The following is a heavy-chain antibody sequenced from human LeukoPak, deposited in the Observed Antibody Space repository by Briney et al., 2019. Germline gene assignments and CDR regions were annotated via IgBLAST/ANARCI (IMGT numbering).Heavy chain of an antibody. J-gene: IGHJ4*02. Sequence: ASVKVSCKASGYTFTSYAMHWVCQAPGQRLEWMGWINAGNANTKYSQEFQGRVTITRDTSASTAYMELSSLRSEDMAVYYCARESAGVYVPEYYFDYWGQGTLVTVSS. D-gene: IGHD2-8*01. CDR3: ARESAGVYVPEYYFDY. CDR1: GYTFTSYA. V-gene: IGHV1-3*03. CDR2: INAGNANT.